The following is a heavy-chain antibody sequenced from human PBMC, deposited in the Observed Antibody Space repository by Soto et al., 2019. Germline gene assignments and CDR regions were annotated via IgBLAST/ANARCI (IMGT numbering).Heavy chain of an antibody. V-gene: IGHV4-61*01. CDR2: IYYSGST. D-gene: IGHD5-18*01. CDR1: GGSVSSGSYY. CDR3: AREGYNFGPFDY. J-gene: IGHJ4*02. Sequence: SETLSLTCTVSGGSVSSGSYYWSWIRQPPGKGLEWIGYIYYSGSTNYNPSLKSRVTISVDTSKNQFSMKFNSVTAADTAVYYCAREGYNFGPFDYWGQGALVTVSS.